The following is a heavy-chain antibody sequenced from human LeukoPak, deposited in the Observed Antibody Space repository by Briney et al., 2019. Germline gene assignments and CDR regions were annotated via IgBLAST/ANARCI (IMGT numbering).Heavy chain of an antibody. V-gene: IGHV4-59*13. CDR2: IYYSGNT. CDR3: ARSPDTAMVLQFDY. Sequence: TSETLSLTCTVSGGSISSYYCTWIRQPPGKGLEWIGNIYYSGNTNYNPSLKSRVTMSVDTSKNQFSLKLSSVTAADTAVYYCARSPDTAMVLQFDYWGQGTLVTVSS. J-gene: IGHJ4*02. D-gene: IGHD5-18*01. CDR1: GGSISSYY.